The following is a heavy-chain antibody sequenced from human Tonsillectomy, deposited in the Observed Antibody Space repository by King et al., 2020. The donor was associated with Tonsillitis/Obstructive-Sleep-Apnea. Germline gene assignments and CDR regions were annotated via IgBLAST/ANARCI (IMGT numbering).Heavy chain of an antibody. D-gene: IGHD3-3*01. Sequence: QLQESGPGLVKPSETLSLTCTVSGGSISSSSYYWGWIRQPPGKGLEWIGSIYYSGSTYYNPSLKGRVTISVETAKNQFSLKLSSLTAADTAVYNCARHSIFGVIITLLNWFDPWGQGTLVTVSS. J-gene: IGHJ5*02. CDR2: IYYSGST. CDR3: ARHSIFGVIITLLNWFDP. CDR1: GGSISSSSYY. V-gene: IGHV4-39*01.